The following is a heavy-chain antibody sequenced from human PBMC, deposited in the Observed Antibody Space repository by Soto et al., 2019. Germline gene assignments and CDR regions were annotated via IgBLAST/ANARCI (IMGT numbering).Heavy chain of an antibody. CDR3: AKDPAYCGGDCY. J-gene: IGHJ4*02. CDR2: ISGSGGST. V-gene: IGHV3-23*01. D-gene: IGHD2-21*02. Sequence: EVQLLESGGGLVQPGGSLRLSCAASGFTFSSYAMSWVREAPGKGLEWVSAISGSGGSTYYADSVKGRFTISRDNSNNTLYLQMTSLRAEDTAVYYCAKDPAYCGGDCYWGQGTLVTVSS. CDR1: GFTFSSYA.